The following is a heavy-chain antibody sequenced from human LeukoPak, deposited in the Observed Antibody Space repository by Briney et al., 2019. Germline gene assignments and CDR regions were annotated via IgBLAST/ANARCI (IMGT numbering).Heavy chain of an antibody. Sequence: ASVKVSCKASGYTFTSYYMHWVRRAPGQGLEWMGIINPSGGSTSYAQKFQGRVTMTRDTSTSTVYMELSSLRSEDTAVYYCASSTTTFSPPPSWGQGTLVTVSS. D-gene: IGHD1-1*01. CDR3: ASSTTTFSPPPS. J-gene: IGHJ4*02. CDR1: GYTFTSYY. CDR2: INPSGGST. V-gene: IGHV1-46*01.